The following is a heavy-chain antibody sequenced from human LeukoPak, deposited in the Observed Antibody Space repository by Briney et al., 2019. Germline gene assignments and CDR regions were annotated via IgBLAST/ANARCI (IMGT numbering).Heavy chain of an antibody. CDR3: ARAFSPPDYDSSAAYMDV. V-gene: IGHV1-2*02. J-gene: IGHJ6*03. Sequence: GASVKVSCKASGYTFTGYYMHWVRQAPGQGLGWMGWINPNSGGTNYAQKFQGRVTMTRDTSISTAYMELSRLRSDDTAVYYCARAFSPPDYDSSAAYMDVWGKGTTVTVSS. CDR2: INPNSGGT. CDR1: GYTFTGYY. D-gene: IGHD3-10*01.